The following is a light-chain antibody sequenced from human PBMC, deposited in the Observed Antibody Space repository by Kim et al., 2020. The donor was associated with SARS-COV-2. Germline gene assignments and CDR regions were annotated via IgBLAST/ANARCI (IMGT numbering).Light chain of an antibody. Sequence: EVVLTQSPGTLSLSPGEGATLSCRASQSLSSANLAWYQQRSGRAPRLLIYGASTRATGIPDRFSGSVSGTDFTLTLSRLEPEDFAVYYCQQYDSSPRTFGQGTKVDIK. CDR3: QQYDSSPRT. J-gene: IGKJ1*01. CDR1: QSLSSAN. CDR2: GAS. V-gene: IGKV3-20*01.